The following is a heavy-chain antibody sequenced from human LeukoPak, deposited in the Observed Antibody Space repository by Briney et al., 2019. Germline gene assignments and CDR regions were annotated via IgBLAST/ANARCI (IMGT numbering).Heavy chain of an antibody. D-gene: IGHD2-15*01. J-gene: IGHJ5*02. CDR3: ARDAYCSGGSCPTLYNWFDP. Sequence: PSETLSLTCTVSGGSISSGSYYWGWIRQPPGKGLEWIGSIYHSGSTYYNPSLKSRATISVDTSKNQFSLKLSSVTAADTAVYYCARDAYCSGGSCPTLYNWFDPWGQGTLVTVSS. CDR1: GGSISSGSYY. CDR2: IYHSGST. V-gene: IGHV4-39*07.